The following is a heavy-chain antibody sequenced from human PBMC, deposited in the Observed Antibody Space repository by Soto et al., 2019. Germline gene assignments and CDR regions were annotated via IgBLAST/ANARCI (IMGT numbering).Heavy chain of an antibody. J-gene: IGHJ4*02. CDR3: ARDRSDYGDYALGC. D-gene: IGHD4-17*01. Sequence: QVQLQESGPGLVKPSQTLSLTCTVSGGSISSGGYYWSWIRQHPGKGLEWIGYIYYSGCTYYNPFLKSRVTISVDTSKNQFSLNLSSVTAADTAVYYCARDRSDYGDYALGCWGQGTLVTVSS. CDR1: GGSISSGGYY. CDR2: IYYSGCT. V-gene: IGHV4-31*03.